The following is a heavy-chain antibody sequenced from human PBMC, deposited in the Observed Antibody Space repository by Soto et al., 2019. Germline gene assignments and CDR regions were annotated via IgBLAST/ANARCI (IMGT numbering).Heavy chain of an antibody. Sequence: PSETLSLTCTVSGGSISSGGSYWSWIRQPPGKGLEWIGEINHSGSTNYNPSLKSRVTISIDTSKNQFSLKLSSVTAADTAVYYCARVGTWILNSWGQGTLVTVSS. J-gene: IGHJ4*02. CDR3: ARVGTWILNS. V-gene: IGHV4-39*07. CDR1: GGSISSGGSY. D-gene: IGHD7-27*01. CDR2: INHSGST.